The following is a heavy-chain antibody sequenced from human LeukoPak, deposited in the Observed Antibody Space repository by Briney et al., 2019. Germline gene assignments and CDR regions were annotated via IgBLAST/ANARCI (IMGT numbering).Heavy chain of an antibody. J-gene: IGHJ6*02. CDR3: ARGSRFLEWLLSAHYYYYGMDV. V-gene: IGHV4-34*01. CDR2: INHSGST. CDR1: GGSFSGYY. D-gene: IGHD3-3*01. Sequence: PSETLSLTCAVYGGSFSGYYWSWIRQPPGKGLEWIGEINHSGSTNYNPSLKSRVTISVDTSKNQFSLKLSSATAADTAAYYCARGSRFLEWLLSAHYYYYGMDVWGQGTTVTVSS.